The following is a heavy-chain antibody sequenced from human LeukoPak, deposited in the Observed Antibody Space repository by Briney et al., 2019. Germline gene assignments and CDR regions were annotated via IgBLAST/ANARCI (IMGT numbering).Heavy chain of an antibody. J-gene: IGHJ4*02. Sequence: GGSLRLSCAASGFTFSTYAMSWVRQAPGKGLEWVSTISGSGDGTYCAGSVKGRFSISRDNSKNTLYLQMNSLRAEDTAVYYCAKDLYYYVLSTDYWGQGTLVTVSS. CDR3: AKDLYYYVLSTDY. CDR2: ISGSGDGT. D-gene: IGHD3-10*02. V-gene: IGHV3-23*01. CDR1: GFTFSTYA.